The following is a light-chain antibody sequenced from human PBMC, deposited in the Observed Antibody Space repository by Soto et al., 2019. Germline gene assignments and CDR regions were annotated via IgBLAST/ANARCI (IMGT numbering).Light chain of an antibody. Sequence: DIQITHSPSTLSASVLDRVTITCRARQSISSWLAWYQQKPGKAPKLLIYKASNLHSGVPSRFSGSGSGTEFILTINGLQPDDFATYFCQQFKSGTWTFGQGTKVDIK. CDR1: QSISSW. CDR3: QQFKSGTWT. J-gene: IGKJ1*01. V-gene: IGKV1-5*03. CDR2: KAS.